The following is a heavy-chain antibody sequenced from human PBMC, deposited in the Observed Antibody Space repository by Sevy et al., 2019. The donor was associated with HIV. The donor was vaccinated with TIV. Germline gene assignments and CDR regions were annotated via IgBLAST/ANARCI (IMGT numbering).Heavy chain of an antibody. J-gene: IGHJ4*02. CDR3: VRAIAAAGSF. Sequence: GGSLRLSCAASGFTLNSYWMSWVRQAPGKGLEWVANINQDGSVKYYVDSVKGRFTISRDNARTSLYLRMNSLRAEDTALYYCVRAIAAAGSFWGQGTLVTVSS. CDR2: INQDGSVK. CDR1: GFTLNSYW. V-gene: IGHV3-7*01. D-gene: IGHD6-13*01.